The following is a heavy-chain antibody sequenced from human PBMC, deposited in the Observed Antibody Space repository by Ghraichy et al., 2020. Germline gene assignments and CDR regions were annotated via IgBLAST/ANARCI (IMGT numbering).Heavy chain of an antibody. D-gene: IGHD5/OR15-5a*01. Sequence: GSLRLSCAASGFTFSTYAMTWVRQAPGKGLEWVSATSGGGGSTYYADSVKGRFTISRDNSNNTLYLQMDSLRAEDTAVYSCAKVVSWRYFDLWGRGTLVTVSS. CDR2: TSGGGGST. V-gene: IGHV3-23*01. J-gene: IGHJ2*01. CDR1: GFTFSTYA. CDR3: AKVVSWRYFDL.